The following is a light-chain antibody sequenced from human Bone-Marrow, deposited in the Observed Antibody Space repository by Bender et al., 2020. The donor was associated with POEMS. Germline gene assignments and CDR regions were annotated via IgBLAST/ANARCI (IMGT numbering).Light chain of an antibody. Sequence: QSALTQPASVSGSRGQSITISCTGTSSDVGSYNLVSWYQQHPDKAPKLMIYEVHNRPSGVPDRFSGSKSGNTASLTVSGLQAEDEAYYYCSSYARNNIFVFGGGTKLTVL. CDR3: SSYARNNIFV. V-gene: IGLV2-23*02. J-gene: IGLJ2*01. CDR2: EVH. CDR1: SSDVGSYNL.